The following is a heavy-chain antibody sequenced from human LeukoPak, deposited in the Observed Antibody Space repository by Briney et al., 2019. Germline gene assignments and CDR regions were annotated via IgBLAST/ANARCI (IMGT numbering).Heavy chain of an antibody. J-gene: IGHJ4*02. CDR1: GFTFSSYG. D-gene: IGHD3-9*01. Sequence: GRSLRLSCTASGFTFSSYGMHGVRQAPGKGLEWVAVISYDGSNKYFADSVKGRFTISRDNSKNTLYLQMNSLRAEDTAVYYCAKGHYDILTGYGPLDYWGQGTLVTVSS. CDR2: ISYDGSNK. CDR3: AKGHYDILTGYGPLDY. V-gene: IGHV3-30*18.